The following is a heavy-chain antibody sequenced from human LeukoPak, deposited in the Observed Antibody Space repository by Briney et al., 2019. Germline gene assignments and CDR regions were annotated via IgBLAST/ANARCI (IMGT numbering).Heavy chain of an antibody. J-gene: IGHJ4*02. D-gene: IGHD3-22*01. CDR2: IYTSGST. CDR1: GGSISSGSYY. V-gene: IGHV4-61*02. Sequence: PSETLSLTCTVSGGSISSGSYYWSWIRQPAGKGLEWIGRIYTSGSTNYNPSLKSRVTISVDTSKNQFSLKLSSVTAADTAVYYCARESVGEYYYDSSGYYGYWGQGTLVTVSS. CDR3: ARESVGEYYYDSSGYYGY.